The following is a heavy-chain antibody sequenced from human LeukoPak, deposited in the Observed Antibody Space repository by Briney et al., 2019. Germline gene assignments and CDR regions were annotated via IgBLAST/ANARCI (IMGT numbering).Heavy chain of an antibody. V-gene: IGHV3-30*04. Sequence: GGSLRLSCVVSGFTFTNYGMHWVRQAPGKGLDWVASIAHDGSNENYAESVKGRFTISRDNSKDTLYLQLNSLRAEDTAVYYCARPSGSVTIFGMVDYFDYWGQGSLVTVSS. CDR3: ARPSGSVTIFGMVDYFDY. J-gene: IGHJ4*02. CDR2: IAHDGSNE. D-gene: IGHD3-3*01. CDR1: GFTFTNYG.